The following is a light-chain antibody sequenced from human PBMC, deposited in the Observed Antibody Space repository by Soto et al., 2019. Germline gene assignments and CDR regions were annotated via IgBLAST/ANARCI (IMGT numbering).Light chain of an antibody. J-gene: IGLJ2*01. CDR3: QTWGTGFQV. CDR2: LNNDGSH. CDR1: SGHSRYA. Sequence: QSVLTQPPSASASLGASVKLTCTLSSGHSRYAIAWHQKQPDKGPRYLMDLNNDGSHTKGDGIPDRFSGSSSGAERYLIISGLQSEDEADYYCQTWGTGFQVFGGGTKVTVL. V-gene: IGLV4-69*01.